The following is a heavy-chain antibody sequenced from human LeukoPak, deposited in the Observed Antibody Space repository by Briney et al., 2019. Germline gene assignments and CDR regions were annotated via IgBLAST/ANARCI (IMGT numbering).Heavy chain of an antibody. CDR3: ARDSSGWYFNWFDP. CDR1: GGTFSSYA. V-gene: IGHV1-69*13. J-gene: IGHJ5*02. D-gene: IGHD6-19*01. CDR2: IIPIFGTA. Sequence: GASVTVSCKASGGTFSSYAISWVRQAPGQGLEWMGGIIPIFGTANYAQKFQGRVTITADESTSTAYMELSSLRSEDTAVYYCARDSSGWYFNWFDPWGQGTLVTVSS.